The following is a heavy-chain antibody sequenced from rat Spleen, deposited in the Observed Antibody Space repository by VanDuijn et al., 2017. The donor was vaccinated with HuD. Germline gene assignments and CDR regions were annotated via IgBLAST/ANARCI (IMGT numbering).Heavy chain of an antibody. J-gene: IGHJ3*01. D-gene: IGHD2-7*01. CDR1: GFTFSNYG. CDR3: ARTVRYPGWFAY. CDR2: ISYDGSST. V-gene: IGHV5-29*01. Sequence: EVQLVESGGGLVQPGRSLKLSCAASGFTFSNYGMAWVRQAPTKGLEWVATISYDGSSTYYRDSVKGRFTISRDNAKSTLYLQMDSLRSEDTATYYCARTVRYPGWFAYWGQGTLVTVSS.